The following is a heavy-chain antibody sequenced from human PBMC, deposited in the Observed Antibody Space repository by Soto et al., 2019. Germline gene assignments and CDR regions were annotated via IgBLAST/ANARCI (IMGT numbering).Heavy chain of an antibody. CDR1: GGSINSYY. Sequence: PSETLSLTCTVSGGSINSYYWYWIRQPAGKGLEWIGRIYISGSTNYNPSLKSRVTMSIDTSKNQFSLKVSSVTAADTAVYYCARESTIFGVTLLSWNVENYYYYGMDVWGQGTTVTVSS. V-gene: IGHV4-4*07. D-gene: IGHD3-3*01. CDR2: IYISGST. CDR3: ARESTIFGVTLLSWNVENYYYYGMDV. J-gene: IGHJ6*02.